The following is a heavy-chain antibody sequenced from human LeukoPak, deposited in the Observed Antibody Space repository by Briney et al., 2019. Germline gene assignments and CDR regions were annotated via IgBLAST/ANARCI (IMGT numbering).Heavy chain of an antibody. CDR1: GFTFSSYG. D-gene: IGHD3-22*01. J-gene: IGHJ4*02. CDR2: IRYDGSNK. V-gene: IGHV3-30*02. CDR3: AKGGGEYYDSSGYYSDFDY. Sequence: GGSLRLSCAASGFTFSSYGMHWVRQAPGKGLEWVAFIRYDGSNKYYADSVKGRFTISRDNSKNTLYLQMNSLRAEDTAVYYCAKGGGEYYDSSGYYSDFDYWGQGTLVTVSS.